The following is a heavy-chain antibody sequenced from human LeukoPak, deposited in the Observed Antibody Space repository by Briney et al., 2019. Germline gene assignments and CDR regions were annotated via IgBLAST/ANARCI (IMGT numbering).Heavy chain of an antibody. J-gene: IGHJ4*02. CDR1: GFTFSSYG. V-gene: IGHV3-30*18. CDR3: AKDSEGYYDFWSGSTNFDY. CDR2: ISYDGSNK. D-gene: IGHD3-3*01. Sequence: GRSLRLSCAASGFTFSSYGMHWVRQAPGKGLEWVAVISYDGSNKYYADSVKGRFTISRDNSKNTLYLQMNSLRAEDTAVYYCAKDSEGYYDFWSGSTNFDYWGQGTLVTVSS.